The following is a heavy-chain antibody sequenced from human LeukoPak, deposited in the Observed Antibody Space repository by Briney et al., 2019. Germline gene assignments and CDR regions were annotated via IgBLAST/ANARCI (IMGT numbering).Heavy chain of an antibody. CDR1: GFTFGDYA. D-gene: IGHD3-22*01. Sequence: PGGSLRLSCAASGFTFGDYAMTWVRQIPGLGLEWVASISGSGVSIFYADSVKGRFIISRDKSKNTVYLQMNSLRVDDAGAYFCVKGGEVGGGGYYTCESWGQGTLVSVSS. CDR3: VKGGEVGGGGYYTCES. V-gene: IGHV3-23*01. CDR2: ISGSGVSI. J-gene: IGHJ4*02.